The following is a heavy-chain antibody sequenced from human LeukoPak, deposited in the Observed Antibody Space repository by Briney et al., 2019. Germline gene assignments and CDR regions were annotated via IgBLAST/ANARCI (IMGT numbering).Heavy chain of an antibody. CDR2: IYTSGST. J-gene: IGHJ4*02. CDR3: ARVTGDSNGYKSPSLDY. Sequence: SETLSLTCTVSGGSISSGSYYWSWIRQPAGKGLEWIGRIYTSGSTNYNPSLKSRVTISVDTSKNQFSLKLSSVTAADTAVYYCARVTGDSNGYKSPSLDYWGQGTLVTVSS. CDR1: GGSISSGSYY. V-gene: IGHV4-61*02. D-gene: IGHD5-18*01.